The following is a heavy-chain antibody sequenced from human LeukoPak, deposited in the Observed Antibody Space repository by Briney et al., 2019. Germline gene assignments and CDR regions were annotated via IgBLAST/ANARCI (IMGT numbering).Heavy chain of an antibody. CDR2: INHSGST. V-gene: IGHV4-34*01. CDR1: GGSFSGYY. D-gene: IGHD3-3*01. CDR3: ARALRFLEWYGMDV. J-gene: IGHJ6*02. Sequence: SETLSLTCAVYGGSFSGYYWSWIRQPPGKGLEWIGEINHSGSTNYNPSLKSRVTISVDTSKNQFSLKLSSVTAADTAVYYCARALRFLEWYGMDVWGQGTTVTVSS.